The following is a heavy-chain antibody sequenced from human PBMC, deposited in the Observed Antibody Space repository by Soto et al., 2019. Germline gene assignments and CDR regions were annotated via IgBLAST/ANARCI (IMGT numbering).Heavy chain of an antibody. Sequence: QVQLQESGPGLVKPSQTLSLTCTVSCGSISSGGYYWSWIRQHPGKGLEWIGYIYYSGSTYYKPSLKSRVTISVDTSKNQFSLKLSSVTAADTAVYYCARDKREYTLDYWGQGTLVTVSS. CDR3: ARDKREYTLDY. CDR1: CGSISSGGYY. J-gene: IGHJ4*02. V-gene: IGHV4-31*03. D-gene: IGHD6-6*01. CDR2: IYYSGST.